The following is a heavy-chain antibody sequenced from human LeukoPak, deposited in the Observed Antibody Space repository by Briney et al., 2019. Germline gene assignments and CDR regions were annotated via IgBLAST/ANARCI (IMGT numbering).Heavy chain of an antibody. CDR1: GYSISSGYY. D-gene: IGHD5-24*01. Sequence: SETLSLTCAVSGYSISSGYYWGWIRQPPGKGLEWIGSIYHSGSTYYNPSLKSRVTISVDTSKNQFPLKLSSVTAADTAVYYCARVDRRWRTFDYWGQGTLVTVSS. V-gene: IGHV4-38-2*01. CDR2: IYHSGST. CDR3: ARVDRRWRTFDY. J-gene: IGHJ4*02.